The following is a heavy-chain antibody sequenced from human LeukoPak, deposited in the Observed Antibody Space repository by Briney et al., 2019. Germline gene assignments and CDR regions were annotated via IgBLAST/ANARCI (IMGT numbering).Heavy chain of an antibody. D-gene: IGHD2-2*01. CDR1: GGSISSYY. V-gene: IGHV4-59*01. J-gene: IGHJ4*02. CDR3: ARDIGYCSSTSCSPTFDY. CDR2: IYYSGST. Sequence: SETLSLTCSVSGGSISSYYWSWIRQPPGKGQEWIGYIYYSGSTNYNPSLKSRVTISVDTSKNQFSLKPSSVTAADTAVYYCARDIGYCSSTSCSPTFDYWGQGTLVTVSS.